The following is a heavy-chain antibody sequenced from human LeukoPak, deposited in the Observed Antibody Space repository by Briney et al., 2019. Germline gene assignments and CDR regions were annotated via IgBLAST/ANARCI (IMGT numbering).Heavy chain of an antibody. CDR3: ARDRDGAAYYPLDF. J-gene: IGHJ4*02. V-gene: IGHV3-21*01. D-gene: IGHD4/OR15-4a*01. Sequence: GGSLRLSCAASGFTFSSYSMNWVRQAPGKGLEWVSFISSSSSSINCADSVKGRFTISRDNAKNSLYLQMNSLRAEDTAVYYCARDRDGAAYYPLDFRGQGTLVTVS. CDR2: ISSSSSSI. CDR1: GFTFSSYS.